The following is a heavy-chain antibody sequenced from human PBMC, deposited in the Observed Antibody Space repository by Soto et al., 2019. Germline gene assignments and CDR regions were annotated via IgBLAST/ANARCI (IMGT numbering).Heavy chain of an antibody. CDR3: ARDSGYYGMDV. J-gene: IGHJ6*02. CDR1: GGSISSYY. Sequence: SETLSLTCTVSGGSISSYYWSWIRQPPGKGLEWIGYIYYSGSTNYNPSLKSRVTISVDTSKNQFSLKLSSVTAADTAVYYCARDSGYYGMDVWGQGTTVTVSS. D-gene: IGHD3-10*01. CDR2: IYYSGST. V-gene: IGHV4-59*01.